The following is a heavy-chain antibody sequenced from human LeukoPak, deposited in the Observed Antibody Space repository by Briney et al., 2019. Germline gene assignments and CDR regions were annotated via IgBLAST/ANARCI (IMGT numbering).Heavy chain of an antibody. Sequence: PSETLSLTCTVSGGSISSSSYYWGWIRQPPGKGLEWIGSIYYGGSTYYNPSLKSRVTISVDTSKNQFSLRLSSVTAADTAVYYCARLPAAIGYYFDYWGQGTLVTVSS. J-gene: IGHJ4*02. CDR2: IYYGGST. CDR1: GGSISSSSYY. D-gene: IGHD2-2*02. V-gene: IGHV4-39*01. CDR3: ARLPAAIGYYFDY.